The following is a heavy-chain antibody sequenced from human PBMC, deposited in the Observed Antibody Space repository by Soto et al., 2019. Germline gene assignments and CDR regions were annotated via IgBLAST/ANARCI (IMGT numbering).Heavy chain of an antibody. V-gene: IGHV3-23*01. CDR3: AKCPWRGYDSSGYYDY. J-gene: IGHJ4*02. CDR1: GFTFSSYA. CDR2: ISGSGGST. D-gene: IGHD3-22*01. Sequence: GGSLRLSCAASGFTFSSYAMSWVRQAPGKGLEWVSAISGSGGSTYYADSVKGRFTISRDNSKNTLYLQMNSLRAEDTAVYYCAKCPWRGYDSSGYYDYWGQGTLVTVSS.